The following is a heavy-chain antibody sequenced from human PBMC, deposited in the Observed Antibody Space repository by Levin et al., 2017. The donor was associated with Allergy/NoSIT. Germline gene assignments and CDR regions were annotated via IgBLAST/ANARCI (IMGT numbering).Heavy chain of an antibody. CDR3: AGDYGDYNWFDP. CDR1: GFTFSSYA. V-gene: IGHV3-23*01. D-gene: IGHD4-17*01. CDR2: ISGSGGST. Sequence: GGSLRLSCAASGFTFSSYAMSWVRQAPGKGLEWVSAISGSGGSTYYADSVKGRFTISRDNSKNTLYLQMNSLRAEDTAVYYCAGDYGDYNWFDPWGQGTLVTVSS. J-gene: IGHJ5*02.